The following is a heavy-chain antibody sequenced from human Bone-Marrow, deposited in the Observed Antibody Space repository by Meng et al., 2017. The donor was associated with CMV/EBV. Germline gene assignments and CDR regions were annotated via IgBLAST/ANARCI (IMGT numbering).Heavy chain of an antibody. D-gene: IGHD3-22*01. V-gene: IGHV4-34*01. CDR1: SFRGYY. CDR3: ARGFHYYYDSSGYYYGWFDP. CDR2: INHSGST. Sequence: SFRGYYWSWIRQPPGKGLEWIGEINHSGSTNYNPSLKSRVTISVDTSKNQFSLKLSSVTAADTAVYYCARGFHYYYDSSGYYYGWFDPWGQGTLVTVSS. J-gene: IGHJ5*02.